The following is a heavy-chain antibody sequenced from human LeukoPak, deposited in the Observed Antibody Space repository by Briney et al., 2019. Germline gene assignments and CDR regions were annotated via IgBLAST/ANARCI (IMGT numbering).Heavy chain of an antibody. CDR1: GDSISSYY. V-gene: IGHV4-59*01. D-gene: IGHD1-26*01. CDR2: IYYSGST. J-gene: IGHJ3*02. Sequence: SETLSLTCTVSGDSISSYYWSWIRQPPGKGLEWIGYIYYSGSTNYNPSLKSRVTISVDTSKNQFSLKLSSVTAADTAVYYCARYFFAPIVGATSRSAEDAFDIWGQGTMVTVSS. CDR3: ARYFFAPIVGATSRSAEDAFDI.